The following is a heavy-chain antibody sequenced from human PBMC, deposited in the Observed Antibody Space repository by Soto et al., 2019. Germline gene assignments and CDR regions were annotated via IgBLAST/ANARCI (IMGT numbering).Heavy chain of an antibody. CDR2: IRSKAYGEIA. J-gene: IGHJ4*02. CDR3: RRAWHKCVGQCYPAFDY. V-gene: IGHV3-49*04. Sequence: GGSLRLPCLTSGFTVGDYTMNWVRQAPGGGLEWIGFIRSKAYGEIAEYAASVRGRFTVSRDDSNSIVYLQMSSLTTEDTAIYYCRRAWHKCVGQCYPAFDYWGQGTPVTDSS. CDR1: GFTVGDYT. D-gene: IGHD2-2*01.